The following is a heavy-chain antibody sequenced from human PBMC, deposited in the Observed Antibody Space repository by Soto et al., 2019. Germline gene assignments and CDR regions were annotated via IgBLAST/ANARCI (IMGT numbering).Heavy chain of an antibody. CDR3: ARGSGWDDFWSGYGHFDY. CDR1: GGSISSGGYS. Sequence: KPSETLSLTCAVSGGSISSGGYSWSWIRQPPGKGLEWIGYIYHSGSTYYNPSLKSRVTISVDRSKNQFSLKLSSVTAADTAVYYCARGSGWDDFWSGYGHFDYWGQGTLVTVSS. J-gene: IGHJ4*02. D-gene: IGHD3-3*01. V-gene: IGHV4-30-2*01. CDR2: IYHSGST.